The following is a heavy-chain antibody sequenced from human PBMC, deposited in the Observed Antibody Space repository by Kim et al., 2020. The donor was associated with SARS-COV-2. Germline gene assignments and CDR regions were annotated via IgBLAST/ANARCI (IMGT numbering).Heavy chain of an antibody. CDR3: ARVRSAGTDPLDY. J-gene: IGHJ4*02. Sequence: YADSVKGRFTTSRDNAKNSLYLQMNSLRAGDTAVYYCARVRSAGTDPLDYWGQGTLVTVSS. V-gene: IGHV3-11*06. D-gene: IGHD1-1*01.